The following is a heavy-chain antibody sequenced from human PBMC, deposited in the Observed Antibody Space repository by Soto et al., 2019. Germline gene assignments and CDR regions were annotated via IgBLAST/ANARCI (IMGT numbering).Heavy chain of an antibody. Sequence: ASVEVSCKASGGTFSSYSISWVLQAPGQGLEWMGGIIPIFGTANYAQKFQGRVTITADESTSTAYMELSSLRSEDTAVYYCARGRVAVAGFEFAGHMDVWGQGTTVTVSS. CDR1: GGTFSSYS. J-gene: IGHJ6*02. CDR3: ARGRVAVAGFEFAGHMDV. D-gene: IGHD6-19*01. V-gene: IGHV1-69*13. CDR2: IIPIFGTA.